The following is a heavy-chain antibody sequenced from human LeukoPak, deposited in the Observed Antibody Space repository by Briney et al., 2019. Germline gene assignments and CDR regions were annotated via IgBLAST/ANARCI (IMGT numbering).Heavy chain of an antibody. CDR2: IKQDGSEK. D-gene: IGHD5-12*01. J-gene: IGHJ4*02. V-gene: IGHV3-7*03. Sequence: PGRSLRLSCAASGFTFSSYGMHWVRQAPGKGLEWVANIKQDGSEKYYVDSVKGRFTISRDNAKNSLYLQMNSLRAEDTAVYYCARDLLYSWLNYFDYWGQGTLVTVSS. CDR1: GFTFSSYG. CDR3: ARDLLYSWLNYFDY.